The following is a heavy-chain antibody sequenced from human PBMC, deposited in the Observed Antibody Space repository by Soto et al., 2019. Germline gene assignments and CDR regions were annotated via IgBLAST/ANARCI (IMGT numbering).Heavy chain of an antibody. CDR3: ARGHYDFWSGYFATIDY. D-gene: IGHD3-3*01. CDR1: GGSISSYY. CDR2: MHNSGST. Sequence: SETLSLTCTVSGGSISSYYWSWIRQPPGKGLEWIGYMHNSGSTKYNPSLKSRVTISADTSKNQFSLKLSSVTAADSAVYYCARGHYDFWSGYFATIDYWGQGTLVTVS. J-gene: IGHJ4*02. V-gene: IGHV4-59*08.